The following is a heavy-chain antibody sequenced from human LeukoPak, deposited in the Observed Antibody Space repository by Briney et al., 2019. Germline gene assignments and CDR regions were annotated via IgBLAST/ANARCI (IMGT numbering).Heavy chain of an antibody. D-gene: IGHD3-10*01. CDR1: GFTFSSYD. J-gene: IGHJ3*02. V-gene: IGHV3-13*01. Sequence: GGSLRLSCAASGFTFSSYDMHWVRQATGKGLEWVSAIGTAGDTYYPGSVKGRFTISRENAKNSLYLQMNSLRAGDTAVYYCARDLMGAGSGAFDIWGQGTVVTVSS. CDR3: ARDLMGAGSGAFDI. CDR2: IGTAGDT.